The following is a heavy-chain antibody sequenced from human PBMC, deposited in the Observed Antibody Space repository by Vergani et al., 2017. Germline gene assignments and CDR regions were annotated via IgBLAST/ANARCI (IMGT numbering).Heavy chain of an antibody. CDR3: AREYSSTSVRAFDF. J-gene: IGHJ3*01. Sequence: VQLVEWGGGVVQPGGSLRLSCTASGFIFSSHSMHWVRQAPGKGLEWVSFVSTGTKGQSYAESLMGRFTISRDSAKNSLYLQMDSLRAEDTAVYYCAREYSSTSVRAFDFWGQGTKVTVSS. V-gene: IGHV3-48*01. D-gene: IGHD2-2*01. CDR1: GFIFSSHS. CDR2: VSTGTKGQ.